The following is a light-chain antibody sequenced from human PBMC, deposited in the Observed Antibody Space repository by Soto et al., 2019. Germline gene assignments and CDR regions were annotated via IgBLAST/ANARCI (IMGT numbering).Light chain of an antibody. Sequence: AIQMTQSPSSLSASVGDRVTVTCRASQGVGNDLGWYQHKPGKAPKLLIFAASTLQTGVPSWFSGSGSGKDFPLTISGLQAEDSATYYCLQDYDYPWTFVQGTKVEVK. CDR2: AAS. J-gene: IGKJ1*01. CDR1: QGVGND. CDR3: LQDYDYPWT. V-gene: IGKV1-6*01.